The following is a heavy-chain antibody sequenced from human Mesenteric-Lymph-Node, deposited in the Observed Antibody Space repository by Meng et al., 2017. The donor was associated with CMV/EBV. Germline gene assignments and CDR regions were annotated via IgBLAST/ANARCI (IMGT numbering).Heavy chain of an antibody. Sequence: ASVKVSCKASGYTFTSYYMHWVRQAPGQGLEWMGIINPSGGSTSYAQKFQGRVTMTRDTSTSTVYMELSSLRSEDTAAYYCARAEIMITFGGVILNGVFDYWGQGTLVTVSS. CDR1: GYTFTSYY. CDR2: INPSGGST. D-gene: IGHD3-16*02. CDR3: ARAEIMITFGGVILNGVFDY. V-gene: IGHV1-46*01. J-gene: IGHJ4*02.